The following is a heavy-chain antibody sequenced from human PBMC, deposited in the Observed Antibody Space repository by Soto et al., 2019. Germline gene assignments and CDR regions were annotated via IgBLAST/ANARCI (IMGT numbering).Heavy chain of an antibody. V-gene: IGHV1-2*04. CDR1: GYSFTDYH. J-gene: IGHJ6*02. Sequence: AASVKVSCKASGYSFTDYHIHWVRQAPGQGLEWLGRINPKSGGTSTAQKFQGWVTMTTDTSISTASMELTRLTSDDTAIYYCARDDSTDCSNGVCSFFYNHDMDVWGQGTTVTVSS. CDR2: INPKSGGT. D-gene: IGHD2-8*01. CDR3: ARDDSTDCSNGVCSFFYNHDMDV.